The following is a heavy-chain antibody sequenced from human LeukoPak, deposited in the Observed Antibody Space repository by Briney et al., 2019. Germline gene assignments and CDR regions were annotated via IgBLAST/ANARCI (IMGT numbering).Heavy chain of an antibody. V-gene: IGHV4-59*01. CDR1: GGSISSYY. J-gene: IGHJ5*02. D-gene: IGHD6-19*01. CDR3: ARYSSGRGGWFDP. CDR2: IYYSGSN. Sequence: SETLSLTCTVSGGSISSYYWSWIRQPPGKGLEWIGYIYYSGSNNYNPSLKSRVTISVDTSKNQFSLKLSSVTAADTAVYYCARYSSGRGGWFDPWGQGTLVTVSS.